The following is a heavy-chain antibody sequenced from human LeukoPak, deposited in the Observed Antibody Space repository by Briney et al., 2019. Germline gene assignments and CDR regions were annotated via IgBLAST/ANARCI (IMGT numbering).Heavy chain of an antibody. CDR2: ISSSSSYI. CDR1: GFTFSSHS. J-gene: IGHJ4*02. CDR3: ARDTAYYDSSGYGY. V-gene: IGHV3-21*01. Sequence: PGGSLRLSCAPSGFTFSSHSMNCVRHAPGKGLEWVSSISSSSSYIYYADSVKGRFTISRDNAKNSLYLQMNSLRAEDTAVYYCARDTAYYDSSGYGYWGQGTLVTVSS. D-gene: IGHD3-22*01.